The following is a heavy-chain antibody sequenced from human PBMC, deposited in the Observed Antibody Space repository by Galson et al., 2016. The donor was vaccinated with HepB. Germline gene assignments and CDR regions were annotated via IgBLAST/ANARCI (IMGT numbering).Heavy chain of an antibody. CDR3: ARSRYYYESGGYYFDY. CDR1: GYTFSSYY. J-gene: IGHJ4*02. D-gene: IGHD3-22*01. CDR2: INPNGGST. V-gene: IGHV1-46*01. Sequence: SVKVSCKASGYTFSSYYIHWVRQAPGQGLEWMGIINPNGGSTTYAQKFQGRVTMTRDTSTSTVYMDLSSLRSEDTAVYYCARSRYYYESGGYYFDYWGQGTLVTVAS.